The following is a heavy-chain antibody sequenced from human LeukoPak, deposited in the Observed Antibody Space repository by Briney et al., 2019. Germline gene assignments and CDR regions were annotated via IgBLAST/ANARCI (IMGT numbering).Heavy chain of an antibody. CDR2: VHYSGNT. CDR3: ARGVLEMATVTFFDY. CDR1: GGSISSGAYY. V-gene: IGHV4-30-4*01. Sequence: PSQTPSLTCTVSGGSISSGAYYWSWIRQPPGKGLEWIGYVHYSGNTYYNPSLMSRVTISVDTSENQFSLNLTSVTAADTAVYYCARGVLEMATVTFFDYWGQGTLVTVSS. D-gene: IGHD4-17*01. J-gene: IGHJ4*02.